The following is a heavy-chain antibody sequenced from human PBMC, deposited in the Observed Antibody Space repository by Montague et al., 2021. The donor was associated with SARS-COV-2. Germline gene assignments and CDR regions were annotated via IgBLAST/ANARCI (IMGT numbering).Heavy chain of an antibody. J-gene: IGHJ6*02. V-gene: IGHV2-70*01. D-gene: IGHD6-13*01. Sequence: PALVKPTQTLTLTCTFSGFSLSTSGMCASWIRQPPGKALEWLALIDWDDDKYYSTSLKTRLTISKDTSKNQVVLTMTNMDPVDTATYYCARSPHSPRGPRYYYSGMDVWGQGTTVTVSS. CDR3: ARSPHSPRGPRYYYSGMDV. CDR2: IDWDDDK. CDR1: GFSLSTSGMC.